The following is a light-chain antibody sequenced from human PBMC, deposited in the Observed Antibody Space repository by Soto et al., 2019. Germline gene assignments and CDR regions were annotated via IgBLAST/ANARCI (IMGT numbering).Light chain of an antibody. J-gene: IGKJ2*01. CDR1: QSVGSN. CDR2: GSS. V-gene: IGKV3-15*01. CDR3: QQYNNWPPYT. Sequence: EIVMTQSPATLSVSPGERATLSCRASQSVGSNLAWYQQKPGQAPRLLIYGSSTTATGIPARFSGSGSGTECTLTISSLQSEDFEVYYCQQYNNWPPYTFGQGTKLEI.